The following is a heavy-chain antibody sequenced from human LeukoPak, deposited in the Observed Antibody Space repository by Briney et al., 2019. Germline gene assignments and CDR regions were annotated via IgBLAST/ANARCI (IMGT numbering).Heavy chain of an antibody. V-gene: IGHV1-2*02. J-gene: IGHJ4*02. CDR3: ARVGEYGSGSYLAY. CDR2: INPNSGGT. CDR1: GYTFTCYY. Sequence: ASVKVSCKASGYTFTCYYIHWVRQAPGQGLEWMGWINPNSGGTNYAQKFQGRVTMTRDTSLSTAYMELSRLRSDDTASYYCARVGEYGSGSYLAYWGKGMLVTVSS. D-gene: IGHD3-10*01.